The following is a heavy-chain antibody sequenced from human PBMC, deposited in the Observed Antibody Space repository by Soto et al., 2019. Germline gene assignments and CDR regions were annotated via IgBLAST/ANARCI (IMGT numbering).Heavy chain of an antibody. V-gene: IGHV1-69*06. CDR2: ILPMFGAV. J-gene: IGHJ6*02. CDR3: ARPKRSGYDRGDSYYHTMDV. CDR1: GGTSSNFV. D-gene: IGHD3-3*01. Sequence: QMRLVQSGAEVKNSGSSVKVSCKASGGTSSNFVITWVRQVPGQGLEWLGGILPMFGAVKYAQKFQDRLTITADRSTNTASMELGSLRSEDTAVYYCARPKRSGYDRGDSYYHTMDVWGLGTTVTVS.